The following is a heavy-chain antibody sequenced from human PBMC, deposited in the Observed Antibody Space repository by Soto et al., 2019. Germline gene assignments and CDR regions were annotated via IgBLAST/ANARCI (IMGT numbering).Heavy chain of an antibody. CDR1: GYTFTSYA. CDR2: INAGNGNT. D-gene: IGHD3-9*01. V-gene: IGHV1-3*01. CDR3: ARDGLGYDILTGYYTAYYYYGMDV. J-gene: IGHJ6*02. Sequence: ASVKVSCKASGYTFTSYAMHWVRQAPGQRLEWMGWINAGNGNTKYSQKFQGRVTITRDTSASTAYMELSSLRSEDTAVYYCARDGLGYDILTGYYTAYYYYGMDVWDQGTTVTVSS.